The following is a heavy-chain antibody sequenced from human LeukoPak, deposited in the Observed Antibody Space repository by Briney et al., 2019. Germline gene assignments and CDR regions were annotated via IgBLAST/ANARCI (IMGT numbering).Heavy chain of an antibody. V-gene: IGHV1-2*04. Sequence: ASVKVSCKASGYTFTDYYMHWVRQAPGQGLEWMGWINPNSGGTHYPQKFQGWVTMTRDTSTSTAYMELSSLRSEDTAVYYCARDRHDYVWGSFFDYWGQGTLVTVSS. CDR1: GYTFTDYY. J-gene: IGHJ4*02. CDR2: INPNSGGT. D-gene: IGHD3-16*01. CDR3: ARDRHDYVWGSFFDY.